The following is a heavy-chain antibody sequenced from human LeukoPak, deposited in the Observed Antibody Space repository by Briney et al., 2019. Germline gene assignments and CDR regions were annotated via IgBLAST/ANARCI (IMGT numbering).Heavy chain of an antibody. V-gene: IGHV3-48*01. CDR1: TFTFSSYS. CDR3: ARILGFTLDY. J-gene: IGHJ4*02. CDR2: SEYSGTTS. Sequence: GGSLRLSCAASTFTFSSYSMNWVRQAPGKGLEWVSYSEYSGTTSYYADSVKGRFTVSRDNAKNSLYLQMSSLRGEDTAVYYCARILGFTLDYWGQGTLVTVSS.